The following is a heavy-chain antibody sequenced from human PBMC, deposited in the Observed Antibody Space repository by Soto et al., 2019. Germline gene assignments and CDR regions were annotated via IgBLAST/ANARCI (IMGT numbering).Heavy chain of an antibody. CDR2: MLYSGLT. V-gene: IGHV4-39*01. Sequence: TLSLTCTVSGGSISSYYWAWIRQPPGKGLEWIGSMLYSGLTYYNPSLKSRVTLSVDTSKNQFSVRLNSVTASDTAVYYCAPLSVSLSGPYGIHVWGQGTTVTVSS. D-gene: IGHD2-15*01. CDR1: GGSISSYY. J-gene: IGHJ6*02. CDR3: APLSVSLSGPYGIHV.